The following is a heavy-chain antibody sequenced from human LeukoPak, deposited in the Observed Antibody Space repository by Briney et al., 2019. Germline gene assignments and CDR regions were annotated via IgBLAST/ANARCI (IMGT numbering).Heavy chain of an antibody. CDR2: IYYSGST. D-gene: IGHD6-13*01. CDR1: GDTINDGIYC. J-gene: IGHJ1*01. CDR3: ARVGSSSWSNNAEYFQH. Sequence: PSETLSLTCAVSGDTINDGIYCWSWIRHPPGKGLEWIGRIYYSGSTYYNPSLKSRVTISVDTSKNQFSLKLGSVTAADTAVYYCARVGSSSWSNNAEYFQHWGQGTLVTVSS. V-gene: IGHV4-39*07.